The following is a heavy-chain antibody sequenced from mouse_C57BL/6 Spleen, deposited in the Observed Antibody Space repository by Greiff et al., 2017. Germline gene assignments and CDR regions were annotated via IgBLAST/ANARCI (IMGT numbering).Heavy chain of an antibody. CDR3: AREDNCLDY. CDR1: GFTFSSYG. CDR2: ISSGGSYT. J-gene: IGHJ2*01. V-gene: IGHV5-6*01. Sequence: EVQLVESGGDLVKPGGSLKLSCAASGFTFSSYGMSWVRQTPDKRLEWVATISSGGSYTYYPDSVKGRFTISRDNAKNTLYLQMSSLKSEDTAMYYCAREDNCLDYWGQGTTLTVSS.